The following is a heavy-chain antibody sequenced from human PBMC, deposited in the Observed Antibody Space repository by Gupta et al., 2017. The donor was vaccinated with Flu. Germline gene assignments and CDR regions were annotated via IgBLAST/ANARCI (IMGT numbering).Heavy chain of an antibody. CDR3: ARANCGGDCFSGSRFFDY. J-gene: IGHJ4*02. Sequence: INWLRQAPGQGLEWMGWITSDNAKTNSAEKVQGRVTLTRATSTNTAYMERRSLRVDDTAVYYCARANCGGDCFSGSRFFDYWAQGTLVTVSS. D-gene: IGHD2-21*02. V-gene: IGHV1-18*01. CDR2: ITSDNAKT.